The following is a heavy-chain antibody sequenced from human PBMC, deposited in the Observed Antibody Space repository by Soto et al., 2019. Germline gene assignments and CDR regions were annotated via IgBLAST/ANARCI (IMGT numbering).Heavy chain of an antibody. CDR1: GFTFSSYG. Sequence: GGSLRLSCAASGFTFSSYGMHWVRQAPGKGLEWVAVISYDGSNKYYADSVKGRFTISRDNSKNTLYLQMNSLRAEDTAVYYCAKSAQESDYWGQGTLVTVSS. CDR3: AKSAQESDY. J-gene: IGHJ4*02. CDR2: ISYDGSNK. V-gene: IGHV3-30*18. D-gene: IGHD3-10*01.